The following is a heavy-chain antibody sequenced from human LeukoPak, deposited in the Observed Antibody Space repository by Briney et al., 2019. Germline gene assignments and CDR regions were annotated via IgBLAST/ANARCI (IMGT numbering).Heavy chain of an antibody. CDR3: AREGSYLFDY. J-gene: IGHJ4*02. CDR2: ISSSSSTI. V-gene: IGHV3-48*01. D-gene: IGHD1-26*01. Sequence: GRSLRLSCAASGFPFSRYSMNWVRQAPGKGLEWVSFISSSSSTIYYADSVKGRFTISRDNAKNSLHLQMNSLRAEDTAVYYCAREGSYLFDYWGQGTLVTVSS. CDR1: GFPFSRYS.